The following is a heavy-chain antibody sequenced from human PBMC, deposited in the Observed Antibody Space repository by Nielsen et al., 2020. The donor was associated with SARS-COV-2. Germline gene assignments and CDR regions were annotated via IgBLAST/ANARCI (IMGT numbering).Heavy chain of an antibody. D-gene: IGHD6-13*01. CDR1: GGTFSSYA. V-gene: IGHV1-69*13. CDR3: ATAAAGTLSWYGMDV. CDR2: IIPLLGTP. Sequence: SVKVSCKASGGTFSSYAISWVRQAPGQGLEWMGRIIPLLGTPDYAQSFQARVTITADESTSTVYMDLRSLQPEDTALYYCATAAAGTLSWYGMDVWGQGTTVTVSS. J-gene: IGHJ6*02.